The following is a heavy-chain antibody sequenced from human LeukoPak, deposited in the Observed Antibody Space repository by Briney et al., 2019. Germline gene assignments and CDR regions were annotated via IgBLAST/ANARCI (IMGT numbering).Heavy chain of an antibody. V-gene: IGHV3-64*01. D-gene: IGHD1-26*01. J-gene: IGHJ6*03. CDR2: ITSSGGNI. Sequence: GGSLRLSCAASGFTFSDYTMRWVRQAPGKRLEFVSAITSSGGNIHYANSVKGRFTISRDNSKNSLYLQMGGLRTEDMAVYHCARVKAGATISDSYYYYMDVWGKGTTVTVSS. CDR1: GFTFSDYT. CDR3: ARVKAGATISDSYYYYMDV.